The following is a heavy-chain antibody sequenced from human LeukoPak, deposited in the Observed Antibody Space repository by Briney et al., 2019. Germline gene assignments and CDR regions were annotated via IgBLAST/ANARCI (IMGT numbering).Heavy chain of an antibody. CDR3: ASSHDYGDYVRWFDP. CDR1: GGTFSSYA. D-gene: IGHD4-17*01. CDR2: IIPIFGTA. V-gene: IGHV1-69*06. J-gene: IGHJ5*02. Sequence: ASVKVSCKASGGTFSSYAISWVRQAPGQGLEWMGGIIPIFGTANYAQKFQSRVTITADKSTSTAYMELSSLRSEDTAVYYCASSHDYGDYVRWFDPWGQGTLVTVSS.